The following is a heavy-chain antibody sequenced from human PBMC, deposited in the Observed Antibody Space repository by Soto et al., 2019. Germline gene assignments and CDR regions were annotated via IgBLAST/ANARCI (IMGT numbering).Heavy chain of an antibody. J-gene: IGHJ6*02. Sequence: PSETLSLTCTVSGGSISSGDYYWSWIRQPPGKGLEWIGYIYYSGSTYYNPSLKSRVTISVDTSKNQFSLKLSSVTAADTAVYYCARVFTSHDYGVYREPDYYYYGMDVWGQGTTVTVSS. CDR3: ARVFTSHDYGVYREPDYYYYGMDV. CDR2: IYYSGST. D-gene: IGHD4-17*01. CDR1: GGSISSGDYY. V-gene: IGHV4-30-4*01.